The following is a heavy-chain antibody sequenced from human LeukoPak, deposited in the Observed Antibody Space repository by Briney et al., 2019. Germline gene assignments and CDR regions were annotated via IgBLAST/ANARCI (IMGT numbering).Heavy chain of an antibody. J-gene: IGHJ4*02. CDR1: GFTFSSYG. Sequence: GGSLRLSCAASGFTFSSYGMHWVRQAPGKGLEWVAFIRYDGSNKYYADSVKGRFTISRDNSKITLYLQMNSLRAEDTAVYYCAKAWTYYYDSSGEGIDYWGQGTLVTVSS. D-gene: IGHD3-22*01. CDR2: IRYDGSNK. CDR3: AKAWTYYYDSSGEGIDY. V-gene: IGHV3-30*02.